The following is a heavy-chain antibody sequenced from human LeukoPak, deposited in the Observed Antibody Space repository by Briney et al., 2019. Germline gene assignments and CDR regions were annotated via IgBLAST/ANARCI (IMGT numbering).Heavy chain of an antibody. D-gene: IGHD5-24*01. CDR2: IKSKTDGGTT. CDR3: TTQRSRGY. V-gene: IGHV3-15*01. CDR1: GFIFSKYA. Sequence: GGSLRLSCAASGFIFSKYAMSRVRQAPGKGLEWVGRIKSKTDGGTTDYAAPVKGRFTISRDDSKNTLYLQMNSLKTEDTAVYYCTTQRSRGYWGQGTLVTVSS. J-gene: IGHJ4*02.